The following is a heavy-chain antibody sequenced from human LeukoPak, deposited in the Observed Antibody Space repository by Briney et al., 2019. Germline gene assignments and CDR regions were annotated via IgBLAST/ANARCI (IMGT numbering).Heavy chain of an antibody. D-gene: IGHD2-15*01. CDR2: ISYDGNNK. CDR1: GFTFSSYA. J-gene: IGHJ4*02. Sequence: GGSLRLSCAASGFTFSSYAMHWVRQAPGKGLEWVAVISYDGNNKYYADSVQGRVTISRDNSKSTLCLQMNSLRAEDTAVYYCAKQLGYCSDGSCYFPYWGQGTLVTVSS. CDR3: AKQLGYCSDGSCYFPY. V-gene: IGHV3-30-3*02.